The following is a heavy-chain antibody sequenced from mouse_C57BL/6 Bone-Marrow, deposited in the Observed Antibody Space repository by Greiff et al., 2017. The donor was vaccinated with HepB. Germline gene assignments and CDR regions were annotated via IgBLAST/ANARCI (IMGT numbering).Heavy chain of an antibody. CDR1: GYTFTSYW. CDR2: IDPSDSYT. D-gene: IGHD2-3*01. CDR3: ARSDYDGYHYLDY. V-gene: IGHV1-69*01. J-gene: IGHJ2*01. Sequence: VQLQQPGAELVMPGASVKLSCKASGYTFTSYWMHWVKQRPGQGLEWIGEIDPSDSYTNYNQKFKGKSTLTVDKSSSTAYMQLSSLTSEDSAVYYCARSDYDGYHYLDYWGQGTTLTVSS.